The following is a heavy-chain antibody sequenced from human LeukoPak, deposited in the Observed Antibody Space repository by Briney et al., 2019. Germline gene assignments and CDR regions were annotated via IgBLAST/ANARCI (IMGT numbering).Heavy chain of an antibody. CDR1: GGSFSGYY. V-gene: IGHV4-34*01. CDR3: ARAGRYGYDY. J-gene: IGHJ4*02. CDR2: INHSRSI. Sequence: SETLSLTCAVYGGSFSGYYSSWIRQRPGKGLGWSWEINHSRSINYNPCLKSRVTISVDTSKNQFSLKLSSVSAADTAVYYCARAGRYGYDYWGQGTLITVSS. D-gene: IGHD5-18*01.